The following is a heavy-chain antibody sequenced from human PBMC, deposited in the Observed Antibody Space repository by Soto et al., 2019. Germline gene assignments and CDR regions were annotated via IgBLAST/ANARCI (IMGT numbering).Heavy chain of an antibody. J-gene: IGHJ4*02. CDR1: GFTFSSYA. Sequence: PGGSLRLSCAASGFTFSSYAMSWVRQAPGKGLEWVSAISGSGGSTYYADSVKGRFTISRDNSKNTLYLQMNSLRAEDTAVYYCAICQPRRGLNPALFDYWSQGTLVTVSS. CDR2: ISGSGGST. D-gene: IGHD2-2*01. CDR3: AICQPRRGLNPALFDY. V-gene: IGHV3-23*01.